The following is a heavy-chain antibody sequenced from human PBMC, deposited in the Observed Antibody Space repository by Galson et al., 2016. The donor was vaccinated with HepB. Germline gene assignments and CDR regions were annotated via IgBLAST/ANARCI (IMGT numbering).Heavy chain of an antibody. CDR3: ASRLGGSTVTTVLGATKRKKYSYYAMDV. D-gene: IGHD4-17*01. V-gene: IGHV3-48*02. CDR1: GFTFNNFD. CDR2: ISSTSGIV. Sequence: LRLSCAASGFTFNNFDMNWVRQAPGKGLEWISYISSTSGIVYYADSVKGRFTISRDNANNSLYLQMNSLRDEDTAIYYCASRLGGSTVTTVLGATKRKKYSYYAMDVWGQGTTVTVSS. J-gene: IGHJ6*02.